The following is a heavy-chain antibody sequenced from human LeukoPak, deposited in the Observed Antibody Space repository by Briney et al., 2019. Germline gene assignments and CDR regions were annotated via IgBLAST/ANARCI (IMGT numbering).Heavy chain of an antibody. D-gene: IGHD1-26*01. CDR3: ARDARIVGAIDY. J-gene: IGHJ4*02. Sequence: ASVKVSCKASGYTFTSYGISWVRQAPGQGLEWMGRISAYNGNTNYAQKPQGRVTMTTDTSTSTAYMELRSLRSDDTAVYYCARDARIVGAIDYWGQGTLVTVSS. CDR1: GYTFTSYG. CDR2: ISAYNGNT. V-gene: IGHV1-18*01.